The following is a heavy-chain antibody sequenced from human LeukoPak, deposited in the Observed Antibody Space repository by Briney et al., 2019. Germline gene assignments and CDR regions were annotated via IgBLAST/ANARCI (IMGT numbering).Heavy chain of an antibody. CDR2: IYSGGST. D-gene: IGHD3-22*01. J-gene: IGHJ4*02. V-gene: IGHV3-53*01. Sequence: GGSLILSCAASGFSVSSNYMNWVRQAPGKGLEWVSVIYSGGSTYYADSVKGRFTISRDNSKNTLYLQMNSLRAEDTAVYYCAGVDYYDSSYFDYWGQGTLVTVSS. CDR1: GFSVSSNY. CDR3: AGVDYYDSSYFDY.